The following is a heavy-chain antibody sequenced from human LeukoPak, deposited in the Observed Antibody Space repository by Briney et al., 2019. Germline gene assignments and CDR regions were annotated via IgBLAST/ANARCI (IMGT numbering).Heavy chain of an antibody. CDR1: GGSITSYY. V-gene: IGHV4-4*07. CDR3: ARDRPGVDGTHYYGMDV. Sequence: PSETLSLTCTVSGGSITSYYWNWIRQPAGQGLEWIGRIYTSGSTNYNPSLKSRVTMSVDTSKNQFSLELSSVSAADWAVYYCARDRPGVDGTHYYGMDVWGQGNTVTVSS. CDR2: IYTSGST. D-gene: IGHD6-19*01. J-gene: IGHJ6*02.